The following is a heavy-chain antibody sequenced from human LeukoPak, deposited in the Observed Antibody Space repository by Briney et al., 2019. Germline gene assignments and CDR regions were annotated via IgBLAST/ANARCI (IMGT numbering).Heavy chain of an antibody. D-gene: IGHD3-22*01. Sequence: SETLFLTCTVSGGSISNYYWSWIRQPAGKGLEWIGRIYTTGSTDYNPSLKSRVTISVDTSKNQFSLKLSSVTAADTAVYYCARDVYYSDSSGYYLRGWFDPWGQGTLVTVSS. CDR2: IYTTGST. CDR3: ARDVYYSDSSGYYLRGWFDP. J-gene: IGHJ5*02. V-gene: IGHV4-4*07. CDR1: GGSISNYY.